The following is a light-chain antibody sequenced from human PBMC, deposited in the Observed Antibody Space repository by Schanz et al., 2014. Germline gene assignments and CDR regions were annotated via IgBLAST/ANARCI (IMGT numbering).Light chain of an antibody. CDR1: SSDVGGYNF. J-gene: IGLJ2*01. V-gene: IGLV2-8*01. Sequence: QSALTQPPSASGSPGQSVTISCTGTSSDVGGYNFVSWYQQHPGKAPKLMIYEVSKRPSGVPDRFSGSKSGNTASLTVSGVQAEDEADYYCQSYDSSLSGGVFGGGTKLTVL. CDR3: QSYDSSLSGGV. CDR2: EVS.